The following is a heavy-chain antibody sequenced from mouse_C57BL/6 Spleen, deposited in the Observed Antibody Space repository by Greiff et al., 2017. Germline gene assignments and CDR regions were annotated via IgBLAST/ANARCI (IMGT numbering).Heavy chain of an antibody. D-gene: IGHD3-3*01. Sequence: EVQLQQSGPELVKPGASVKISCKASGYSFTDYNMNWVKQSNGKSLEWIGVINPNYGTTSYNQQFKGKATLAVDQSSSTAYMQLNSLTSEDSAVYYCARGGDGNWYVDVGGTGTTVTVSS. CDR3: ARGGDGNWYVDV. CDR1: GYSFTDYN. V-gene: IGHV1-39*01. J-gene: IGHJ1*03. CDR2: INPNYGTT.